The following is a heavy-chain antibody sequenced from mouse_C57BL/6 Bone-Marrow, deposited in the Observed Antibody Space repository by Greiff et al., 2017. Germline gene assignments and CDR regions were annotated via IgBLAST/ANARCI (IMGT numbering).Heavy chain of an antibody. Sequence: QVQLQQPGAELVKPGASVKLSCKASGYTFTSYWMHWVKQRPGQGLEWIGMIHPNSGSTNYNEKFKSKATLTVDKSSSTAYMQLSSLTSEDSAVYYCARSANGRERYFDYGGQGTTLTVSS. D-gene: IGHD6-1*01. J-gene: IGHJ2*01. CDR2: IHPNSGST. CDR3: ARSANGRERYFDY. CDR1: GYTFTSYW. V-gene: IGHV1-64*01.